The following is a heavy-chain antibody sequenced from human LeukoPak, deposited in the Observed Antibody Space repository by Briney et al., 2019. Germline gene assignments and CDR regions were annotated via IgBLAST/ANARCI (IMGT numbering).Heavy chain of an antibody. D-gene: IGHD3-22*01. J-gene: IGHJ4*02. CDR1: GYTFTSYG. Sequence: ASVKVSCKASGYTFTSYGISWVRQAPGQGLEWMGWINPNSGGTNYAQKFQGRVTMTRDTSISTAYMELSRLRSEDTAVYYCARGGITMIVVYFFDYWGQGTLVTVSS. V-gene: IGHV1-2*02. CDR3: ARGGITMIVVYFFDY. CDR2: INPNSGGT.